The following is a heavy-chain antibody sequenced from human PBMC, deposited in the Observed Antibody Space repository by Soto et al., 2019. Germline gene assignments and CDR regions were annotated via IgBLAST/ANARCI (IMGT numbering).Heavy chain of an antibody. V-gene: IGHV4-59*01. Sequence: SETLSLTCIVSGGSFGSDYWTWIRQPPGKGLEWIGYIRYSGTTDYSPSLESRVTISVDTSNSQFSLKLSSVTAADTAVYYCSREDFYNGLDVWGQGTTVTVSS. CDR1: GGSFGSDY. CDR2: IRYSGTT. CDR3: SREDFYNGLDV. J-gene: IGHJ6*02.